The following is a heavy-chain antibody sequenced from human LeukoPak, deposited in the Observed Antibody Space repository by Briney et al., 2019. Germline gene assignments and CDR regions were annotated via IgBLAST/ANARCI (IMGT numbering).Heavy chain of an antibody. D-gene: IGHD3-10*01. CDR3: ASWFGENDALDI. CDR1: GYTFTSQY. CDR2: INPSGWST. Sequence: SVKVSCKACGYTFTSQYVHWVRPAPGRGLEWMGIINPSGWSTRYAQKFQGRVTMTRDTSTSTVYMELKRLRSEDTAVYYCASWFGENDALDIWGQGTMVTVCS. J-gene: IGHJ3*02. V-gene: IGHV1-46*01.